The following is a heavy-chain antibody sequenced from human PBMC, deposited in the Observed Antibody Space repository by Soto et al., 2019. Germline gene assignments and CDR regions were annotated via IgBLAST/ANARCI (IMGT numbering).Heavy chain of an antibody. Sequence: PGGSLRLSCAASGFTFSSYSMNWVRQAPGKGLEWVSYISSSSSTIYYADSVKGRFTISRDNSKNTLNLQMNSLRVEDTAVYYCAKMIAAVGSDFDYWGQGTLVTVSS. CDR1: GFTFSSYS. CDR2: ISSSSSTI. D-gene: IGHD6-13*01. V-gene: IGHV3-48*01. J-gene: IGHJ4*02. CDR3: AKMIAAVGSDFDY.